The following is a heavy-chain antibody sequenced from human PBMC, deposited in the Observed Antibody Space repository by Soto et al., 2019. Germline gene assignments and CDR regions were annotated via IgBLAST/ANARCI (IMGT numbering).Heavy chain of an antibody. CDR3: ASRDGYKKSYFDY. J-gene: IGHJ4*02. D-gene: IGHD5-12*01. Sequence: PSETLSLTCAVSGGSISSSNWWSWVRQPPGKGPEWIGEIYHSGSTNYNPSLKSRVTISVDKSKNQFSLKLSSVTAADTAVYYCASRDGYKKSYFDYWGQGTLVTVSS. CDR2: IYHSGST. V-gene: IGHV4-4*02. CDR1: GGSISSSNW.